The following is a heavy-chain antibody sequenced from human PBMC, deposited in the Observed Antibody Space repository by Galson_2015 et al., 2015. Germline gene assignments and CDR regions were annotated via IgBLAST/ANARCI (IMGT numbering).Heavy chain of an antibody. Sequence: SLRLSCAASGFTFSSYAMSWVRQAPGKGLEWVSAISGSGGSTYYADSVKGRFTISRDNSKNTLYLQMNSLRAEDTAVYYCAKGSEDTAILRGGAFDIWGQGTMVTVSS. CDR3: AKGSEDTAILRGGAFDI. J-gene: IGHJ3*02. V-gene: IGHV3-23*01. CDR1: GFTFSSYA. D-gene: IGHD5-18*01. CDR2: ISGSGGST.